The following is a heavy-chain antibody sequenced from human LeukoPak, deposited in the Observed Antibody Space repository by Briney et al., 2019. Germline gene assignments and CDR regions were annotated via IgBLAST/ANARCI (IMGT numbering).Heavy chain of an antibody. V-gene: IGHV4-39*07. CDR2: FYYSGST. J-gene: IGHJ4*02. Sequence: PSETLSLTCIVSGGSISSSNYYWAWIRQPQGKGLEWIGRFYYSGSTYYNPSLKSRVTISVDTSKNQFSLKLSSVTAADTAVYYCARRPYCSNGICYKRPFDWGQGTLVTVSS. CDR1: GGSISSSNYY. CDR3: ARRPYCSNGICYKRPFD. D-gene: IGHD2-8*01.